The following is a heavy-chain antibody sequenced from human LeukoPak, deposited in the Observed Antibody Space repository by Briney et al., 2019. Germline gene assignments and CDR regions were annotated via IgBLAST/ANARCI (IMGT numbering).Heavy chain of an antibody. D-gene: IGHD2-2*01. CDR3: AKDQGMYCSSTSCYSDY. J-gene: IGHJ4*02. CDR2: ISGSGGST. CDR1: GFTFSSYA. V-gene: IGHV3-23*01. Sequence: GGSLRLSCAASGFTFSSYAMSWVRQAPGKGLEWVSAISGSGGSTYYADSVKGQFTISRDNSKNTLYLQMNSLRAEDTAVYYCAKDQGMYCSSTSCYSDYWGQGTLVTVSS.